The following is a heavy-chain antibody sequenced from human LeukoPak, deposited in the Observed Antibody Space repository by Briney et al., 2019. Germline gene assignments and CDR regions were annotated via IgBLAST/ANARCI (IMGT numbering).Heavy chain of an antibody. J-gene: IGHJ4*02. D-gene: IGHD3-22*01. CDR2: ISYDGSNN. CDR3: ARGAFDSTGYLFDY. Sequence: PGGSLRLSCAASGFTFSSYAMQWVRQAPGKGLEWVAVISYDGSNNYYADSEKGRFTISRDNSKNALYLQMSSLRAEDTAVYYCARGAFDSTGYLFDYWGRGTLVTVSS. V-gene: IGHV3-30-3*01. CDR1: GFTFSSYA.